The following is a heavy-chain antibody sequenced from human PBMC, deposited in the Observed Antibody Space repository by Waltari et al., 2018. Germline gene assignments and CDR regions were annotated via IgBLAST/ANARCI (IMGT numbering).Heavy chain of an antibody. CDR3: ARDRWGPDYGCNSYFDY. CDR2: IYYSGST. Sequence: QLQLQESGPGLVKPSETLTLTCTVSGGSISSYYWSWIRQPPGKGREWIGDIYYSGSTNYNPSRKSRVTISVDTSKNQFALKRSSVTAADTAVYYCARDRWGPDYGCNSYFDYWGQGTLVTVSS. V-gene: IGHV4-59*01. CDR1: GGSISSYY. D-gene: IGHD4-17*01. J-gene: IGHJ4*02.